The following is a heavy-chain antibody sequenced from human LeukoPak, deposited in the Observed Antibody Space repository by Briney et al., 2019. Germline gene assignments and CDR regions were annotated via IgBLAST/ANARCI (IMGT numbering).Heavy chain of an antibody. D-gene: IGHD3-9*01. CDR2: IYYSGST. V-gene: IGHV4-39*07. Sequence: SETLSLTCTVSGGSISTSYYWGWIRQPPGKGLEWIGNIYYSGSTNYNPSLKSRVTISVDTSKNQFSLKLSSVTAADTAVYYRARVPPSNILNFDYWGQGTLVTVSS. CDR3: ARVPPSNILNFDY. J-gene: IGHJ4*02. CDR1: GGSISTSYY.